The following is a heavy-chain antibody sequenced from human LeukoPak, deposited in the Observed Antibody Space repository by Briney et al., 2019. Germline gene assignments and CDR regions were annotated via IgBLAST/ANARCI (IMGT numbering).Heavy chain of an antibody. J-gene: IGHJ5*02. V-gene: IGHV3-66*01. CDR3: ARADSYRGFDP. Sequence: GGSLRLSCAASGFTFSSYAMSWVRQAPGKGLERVSVIYNIGSTYYADSVKGRFTISRDNSKNTLYLQINSLRTEDTAVYYCARADSYRGFDPWGQGTLVTVSS. CDR1: GFTFSSYA. CDR2: IYNIGST. D-gene: IGHD1-26*01.